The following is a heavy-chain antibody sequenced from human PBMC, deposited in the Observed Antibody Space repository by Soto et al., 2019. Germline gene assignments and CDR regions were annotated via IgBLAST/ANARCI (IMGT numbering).Heavy chain of an antibody. J-gene: IGHJ4*02. CDR3: TRVEYSFGWRDYFDY. CDR2: ISYTGSA. D-gene: IGHD5-18*01. V-gene: IGHV4-59*01. CDR1: GASLSGSY. Sequence: SETLSLTCTVSGASLSGSYCSWIRQPPGKGLEWIGSISYTGSANYNPSLKSRVTMLVDPSKNQFSLTLNSVTAADTAVFYCTRVEYSFGWRDYFDYWGQGTLVTVSS.